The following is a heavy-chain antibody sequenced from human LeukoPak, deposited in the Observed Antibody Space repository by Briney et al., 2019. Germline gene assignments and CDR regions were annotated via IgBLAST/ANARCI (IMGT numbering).Heavy chain of an antibody. J-gene: IGHJ5*02. CDR1: GGSISSYY. Sequence: SETLSLTCTVSGGSISSYYWSWIRQPPGKGLEWIGYIYYSGSTNYNPPLKSRVTISVDTSKNQFSLKLSSVTAADTAVYYCARIKTYYYDSSGYGDYYWFDPWGQGTLVTVPS. CDR2: IYYSGST. D-gene: IGHD3-22*01. V-gene: IGHV4-59*08. CDR3: ARIKTYYYDSSGYGDYYWFDP.